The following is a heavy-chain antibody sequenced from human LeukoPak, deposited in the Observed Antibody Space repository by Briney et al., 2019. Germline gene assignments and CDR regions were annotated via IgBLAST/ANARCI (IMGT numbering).Heavy chain of an antibody. CDR3: ARDEKGILLWFGELLSGYYFDY. V-gene: IGHV3-30*04. CDR2: ISYDESNK. D-gene: IGHD3-10*01. CDR1: GFTFSSYA. J-gene: IGHJ4*02. Sequence: PGGSLSLSCAVSGFTFSSYAMHWVRQAPGKGLEWVAVISYDESNKYYADSVKGRFTISRDNSKNTLYLQMNSLRAEDTAVYYCARDEKGILLWFGELLSGYYFDYWGQGTLVTVSS.